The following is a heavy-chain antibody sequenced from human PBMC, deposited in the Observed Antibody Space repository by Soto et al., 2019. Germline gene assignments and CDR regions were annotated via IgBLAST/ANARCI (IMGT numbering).Heavy chain of an antibody. D-gene: IGHD2-21*01. Sequence: QVQLVQSGAEVKKPGSSVQVSCKASGGGNLRDYRTTWVRQAPGQGLEWMGGIIPKLGSANYAQNFQGRVTITAEESTSTVYMELRSLRSEDTAVYYWARGGDGYNFGAVYGGQGTPVTVSS. CDR3: ARGGDGYNFGAVY. CDR2: IIPKLGSA. V-gene: IGHV1-69*01. J-gene: IGHJ4*02. CDR1: GGGNLRDYR.